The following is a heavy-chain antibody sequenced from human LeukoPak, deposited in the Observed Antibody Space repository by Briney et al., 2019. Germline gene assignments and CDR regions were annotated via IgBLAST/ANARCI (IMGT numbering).Heavy chain of an antibody. D-gene: IGHD2-15*01. Sequence: SETLSLTCAVYGGSFSGYYWSWIRQPPGKGLEWIGEINHSGSTNYNPSLKSRVTISVDTSKNQFSLKLSSVTAADTAVYYCARADIVVVVAAPSYGMDVWGQGTTVTVSS. CDR2: INHSGST. V-gene: IGHV4-34*01. CDR3: ARADIVVVVAAPSYGMDV. CDR1: GGSFSGYY. J-gene: IGHJ6*02.